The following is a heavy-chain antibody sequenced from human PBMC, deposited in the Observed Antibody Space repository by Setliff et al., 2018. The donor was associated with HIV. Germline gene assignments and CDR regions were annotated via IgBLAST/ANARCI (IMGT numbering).Heavy chain of an antibody. CDR3: ASSITVAGGRSFYYYAMDV. V-gene: IGHV5-51*01. D-gene: IGHD1-20*01. Sequence: SLKISCKASGYSFTSYWIGWVRQMPGKGLEWMGIINPGDSDIRYSPSFRGQVTISVDKSINTAYLQWSSLEASDTAMYYCASSITVAGGRSFYYYAMDVWGQGTTVTVSS. CDR1: GYSFTSYW. J-gene: IGHJ6*02. CDR2: INPGDSDI.